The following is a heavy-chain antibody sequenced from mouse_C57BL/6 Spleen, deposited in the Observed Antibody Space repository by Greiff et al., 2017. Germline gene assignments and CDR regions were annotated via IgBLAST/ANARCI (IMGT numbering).Heavy chain of an antibody. J-gene: IGHJ2*01. V-gene: IGHV1-82*01. CDR1: GYAFSSSW. D-gene: IGHD4-1*01. CDR3: AKTGKNFDY. CDR2: IYPGDGDT. Sequence: QVQLKESGPELVKPGASVKISCKASGYAFSSSWMNWVKQRPGKGLEWIGRIYPGDGDTNYNGKFKGKATLTADKSSSTAYMQLSSLTSEDSVVYFCAKTGKNFDYWGQGTTLTVSS.